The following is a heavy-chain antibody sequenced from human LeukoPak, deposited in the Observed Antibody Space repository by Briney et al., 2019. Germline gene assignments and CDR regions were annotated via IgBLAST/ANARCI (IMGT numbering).Heavy chain of an antibody. Sequence: GGSLRLSCAASGFTFRNYWMTWVRQAPGKGLEWVASIMQGGSEKYYVDSVKGRFTISRDNALNSLYLQMNSLRAEDTAVYYCARGSYYDTSGYVNWYFDLWGRGTLVKVSS. CDR1: GFTFRNYW. J-gene: IGHJ2*01. CDR3: ARGSYYDTSGYVNWYFDL. CDR2: IMQGGSEK. D-gene: IGHD3-22*01. V-gene: IGHV3-7*01.